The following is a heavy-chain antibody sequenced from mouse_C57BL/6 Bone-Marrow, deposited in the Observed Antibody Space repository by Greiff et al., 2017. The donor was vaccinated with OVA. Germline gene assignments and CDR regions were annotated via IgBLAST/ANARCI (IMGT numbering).Heavy chain of an antibody. D-gene: IGHD2-3*01. Sequence: EVQVVESGGGLVKPGGSLKLSCAASGFTFSSYAMSWVRQTPEKRLEWVATISDGGSYTYYPDNLKGRFPLSRDNAKNNRSLQMSHMKSEDTAMDYCAGELGRWLVGALDYWGQGTTVTVSS. CDR1: GFTFSSYA. J-gene: IGHJ4*01. V-gene: IGHV5-4*01. CDR3: AGELGRWLVGALDY. CDR2: ISDGGSYT.